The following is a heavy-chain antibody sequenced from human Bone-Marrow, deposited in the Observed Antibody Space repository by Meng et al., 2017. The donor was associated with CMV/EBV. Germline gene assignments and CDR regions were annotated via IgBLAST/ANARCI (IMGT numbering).Heavy chain of an antibody. CDR2: ISSSGSTI. J-gene: IGHJ2*01. D-gene: IGHD3-3*01. Sequence: FSDYYVSWIRQAPGKGLEWVSYISSSGSTIYCADSVKDRFTISRDNAKNSLYLQMNSLRAEDTAVYYCARPGYYDFWSGYYYWYFDLWGRGTLVTVSS. V-gene: IGHV3-11*04. CDR1: FSDYY. CDR3: ARPGYYDFWSGYYYWYFDL.